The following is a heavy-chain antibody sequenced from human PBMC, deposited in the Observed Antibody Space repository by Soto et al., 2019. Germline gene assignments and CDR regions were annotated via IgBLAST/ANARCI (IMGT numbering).Heavy chain of an antibody. CDR3: ATAYYDSRGFQDR. J-gene: IGHJ5*02. V-gene: IGHV3-23*01. CDR2: ISGSGSDR. CDR1: GFTFSSYG. D-gene: IGHD3-22*01. Sequence: PGGSLRLSCAASGFTFSSYGMHWVRQAPGRGLEWVASISGSGSDRSYADSVKGRFTISRDNSEKTLYLQMNSLRAEDTATYFCATAYYDSRGFQDRWGQGTLVTVSS.